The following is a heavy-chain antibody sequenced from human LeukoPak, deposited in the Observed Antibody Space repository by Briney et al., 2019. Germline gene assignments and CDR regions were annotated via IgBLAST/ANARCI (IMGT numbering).Heavy chain of an antibody. CDR1: GFTVSSSY. J-gene: IGHJ3*02. V-gene: IGHV3-66*02. D-gene: IGHD1-20*01. CDR3: ARDFNWNGDAAFDI. Sequence: GGSLRLSCAASGFTVSSSYMSWVRQAPGKGLEWVSVIYSGGSTYYADSVKGRFTISRDNSKNTLYLQMNSLRAEDTAVYYCARDFNWNGDAAFDIWGQGTMVTVSS. CDR2: IYSGGST.